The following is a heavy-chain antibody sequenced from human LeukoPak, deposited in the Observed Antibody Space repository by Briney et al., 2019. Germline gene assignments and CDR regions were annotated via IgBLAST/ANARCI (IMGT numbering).Heavy chain of an antibody. CDR3: ARDFRLVDSSSRGYSDY. CDR1: GFTFSSYA. CDR2: ISYDGSNK. V-gene: IGHV3-30-3*01. J-gene: IGHJ4*02. Sequence: HPGRSLRLSCAASGFTFSSYAMHWVRQAPGKGLEWVAVISYDGSNKYYADSVKGRFTISRDNSKNTLYLQMNSLRAEDTAVYYCARDFRLVDSSSRGYSDYWGQGTLVTVSS. D-gene: IGHD6-6*01.